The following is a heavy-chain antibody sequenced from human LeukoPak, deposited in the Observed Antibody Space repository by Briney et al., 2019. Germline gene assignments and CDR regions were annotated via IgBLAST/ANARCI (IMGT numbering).Heavy chain of an antibody. Sequence: GGSLRLSCTASGFTFGDYAVSWFRQAPGKGLEWVGFIRSKAYGGTTEYAASVKGRFTISRDDSKSIACLQMNSLKTEDTAVYYCTRDIISDYWGQGTLVTVSS. CDR2: IRSKAYGGTT. CDR1: GFTFGDYA. V-gene: IGHV3-49*03. CDR3: TRDIISDY. D-gene: IGHD2/OR15-2a*01. J-gene: IGHJ4*02.